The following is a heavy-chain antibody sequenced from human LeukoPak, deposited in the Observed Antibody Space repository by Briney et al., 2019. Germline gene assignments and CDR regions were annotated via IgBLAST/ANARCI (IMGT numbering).Heavy chain of an antibody. J-gene: IGHJ3*02. D-gene: IGHD6-19*01. CDR2: IYYSVST. V-gene: IGHV4-59*08. CDR3: ARPYSSGWYGAFDI. CDR1: GGSISSYF. Sequence: SETLSLTCTVSGGSISSYFWSWIRQPPRQGLEWIGYIYYSVSTNYNPSLKSRVTISVDTSKNQFSLRLSSVTAADTAVYYCARPYSSGWYGAFDIWGQGTMVTVSS.